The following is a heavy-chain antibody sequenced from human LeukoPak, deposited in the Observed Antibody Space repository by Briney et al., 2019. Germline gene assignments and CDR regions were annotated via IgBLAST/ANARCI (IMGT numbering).Heavy chain of an antibody. V-gene: IGHV4-59*01. CDR1: GGSISSYY. J-gene: IGHJ3*02. CDR3: ARPLGGSYYGDAFDI. Sequence: SETLSLTCTVSGGSISSYYWSWIRQPPGKGLEWIGYIYYSGSTNYNPSLKSRVIISVDTSKNQFSLKLSSVTAADTAVYYCARPLGGSYYGDAFDIWGQGTMVTVSS. D-gene: IGHD1-26*01. CDR2: IYYSGST.